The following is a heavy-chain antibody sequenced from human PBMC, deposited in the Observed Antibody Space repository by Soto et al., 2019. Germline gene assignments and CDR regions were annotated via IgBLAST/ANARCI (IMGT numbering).Heavy chain of an antibody. V-gene: IGHV1-18*04. D-gene: IGHD1-20*01. Sequence: GASVKVSCKASGYTFISYGITWVRQAPGQGLEWMGWVSPSKGNTYYAQKLQGRVTMTTDTSTSTAYMDLRSLRSDDTAVYFCARDRGAYNWNPHGMDVWGQGTTVTVSS. CDR2: VSPSKGNT. CDR1: GYTFISYG. CDR3: ARDRGAYNWNPHGMDV. J-gene: IGHJ6*02.